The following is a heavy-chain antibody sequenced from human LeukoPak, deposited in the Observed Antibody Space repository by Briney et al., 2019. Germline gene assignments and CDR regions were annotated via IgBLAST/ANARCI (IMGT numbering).Heavy chain of an antibody. Sequence: GGSLRLSCAASGFTFSSYGMHWVRQAPGKGLEWVAVIWYDGSNKYYADSVKGRFTISRDNSKNSLYLQMNSLRAEDTAVYYCARGTGYSSSWYSFDYWGQGTLVTVSS. CDR3: ARGTGYSSSWYSFDY. V-gene: IGHV3-33*01. J-gene: IGHJ4*02. D-gene: IGHD6-13*01. CDR1: GFTFSSYG. CDR2: IWYDGSNK.